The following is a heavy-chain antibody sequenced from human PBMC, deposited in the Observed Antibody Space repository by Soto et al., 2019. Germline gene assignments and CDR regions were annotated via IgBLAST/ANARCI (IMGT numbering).Heavy chain of an antibody. CDR1: GYIFTSYY. D-gene: IGHD6-19*01. Sequence: GASVKVSCKTSGYIFTSYYIHWVRQAPGQGLEWMGRINANNGNTNYAQKLQGRVTMTTDTSTSTAYMELRSLRSDDTAVYYCARDLWVRSGWSPGYWGQGTLVTVSS. CDR3: ARDLWVRSGWSPGY. V-gene: IGHV1-18*04. CDR2: INANNGNT. J-gene: IGHJ4*02.